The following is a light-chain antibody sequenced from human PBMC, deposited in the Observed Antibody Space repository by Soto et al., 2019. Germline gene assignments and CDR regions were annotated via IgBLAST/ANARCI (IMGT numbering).Light chain of an antibody. CDR2: DTF. Sequence: ELVLTQSPATLSLSPGERASRSCRASQSVISHLAWYQQKPCQAPRLLMYDTFNRATGIPARFNGRGSGTGFTLTISRLEPEDFAVYYCQQYCSSPFTVGPGTKVD. CDR1: QSVISH. V-gene: IGKV3-11*01. CDR3: QQYCSSPFT. J-gene: IGKJ3*01.